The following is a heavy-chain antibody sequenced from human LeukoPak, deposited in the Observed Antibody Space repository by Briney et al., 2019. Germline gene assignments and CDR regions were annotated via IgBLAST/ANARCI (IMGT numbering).Heavy chain of an antibody. D-gene: IGHD5-24*01. J-gene: IGHJ5*02. CDR2: ISSSDNTI. Sequence: PGGSLRLSCAASGFTFSDYYMSWIRQAPGKGLEWVSSISSSDNTIYYTDSVKRRFAISRDNAKNSLYLQMKSLRAEDTAVYYCARGFYTYDQWGQGTLVTVSS. V-gene: IGHV3-11*04. CDR1: GFTFSDYY. CDR3: ARGFYTYDQ.